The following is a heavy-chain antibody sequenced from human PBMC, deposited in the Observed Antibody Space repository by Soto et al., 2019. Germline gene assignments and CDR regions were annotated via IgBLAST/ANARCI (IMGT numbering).Heavy chain of an antibody. CDR3: AKDRGATVSYYYYYGMDV. D-gene: IGHD4-17*01. Sequence: VAVISYDGSNKYYADSVKGRFTISRDNSKNTLYLQMNSLRAEDTAVYYCAKDRGATVSYYYYYGMDVWGQGTTVTVSS. V-gene: IGHV3-30*18. J-gene: IGHJ6*02. CDR2: ISYDGSNK.